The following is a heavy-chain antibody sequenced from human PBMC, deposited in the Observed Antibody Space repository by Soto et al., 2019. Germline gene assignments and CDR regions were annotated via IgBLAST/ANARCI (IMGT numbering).Heavy chain of an antibody. V-gene: IGHV1-69*04. CDR2: IIPILGIA. J-gene: IGHJ5*02. CDR3: ARERWVAVAGTSWFDP. Sequence: SVKVSCKASGGTFSSYTISWVRQAPGQGLEWMGRIIPILGIANYAQKFQGRVTITADKSTSTAYMELSSLRSEDTAVYYCARERWVAVAGTSWFDPWGQGTLVTVSS. CDR1: GGTFSSYT. D-gene: IGHD6-19*01.